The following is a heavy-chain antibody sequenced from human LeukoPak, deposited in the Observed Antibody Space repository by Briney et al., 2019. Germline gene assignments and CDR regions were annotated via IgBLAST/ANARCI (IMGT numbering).Heavy chain of an antibody. CDR3: ASGRAILLWFGELLRYYFDY. J-gene: IGHJ4*02. CDR2: INHSGST. D-gene: IGHD3-10*01. CDR1: GGSFSGYY. Sequence: SETLSLTCAVYGGSFSGYYWSWIRQPPGKGLEWIGEINHSGSTNYNPSLKSRVTISVDTSKNQFSLKLSSVTAADTAVYYCASGRAILLWFGELLRYYFDYWGQGTLVTVSS. V-gene: IGHV4-34*01.